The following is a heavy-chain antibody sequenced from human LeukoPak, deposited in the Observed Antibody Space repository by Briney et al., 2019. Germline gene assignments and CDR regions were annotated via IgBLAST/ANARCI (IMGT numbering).Heavy chain of an antibody. CDR3: ARDWRGPFDFWSGFTDY. J-gene: IGHJ4*02. CDR2: ISSSGSTI. V-gene: IGHV3-11*01. CDR1: GFTFSDCY. D-gene: IGHD3-3*01. Sequence: GGSLRLSCAASGFTFSDCYMSWIRQAPGKGLEWVSYISSSGSTIYYADSVKGRFTISRDNAKNSLYLQMNSLRAEDTAVYYCARDWRGPFDFWSGFTDYWGQGTLVTVSS.